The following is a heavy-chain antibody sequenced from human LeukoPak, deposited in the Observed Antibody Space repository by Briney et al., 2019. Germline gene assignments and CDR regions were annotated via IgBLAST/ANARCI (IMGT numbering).Heavy chain of an antibody. CDR2: IRDDGSDE. V-gene: IGHV3-30*02. D-gene: IGHD5-12*01. CDR3: AKGASGYDKVVDY. CDR1: GFTFSSYG. Sequence: GGSLRLSRASCGFTFSSYGMLWVRQSPGKGREWGAFIRDDGSDEYYEDAVKGRFIISRANSKNTLYLQMNSLRAEDTAVYYCAKGASGYDKVVDYWGQGNLVTVSS. J-gene: IGHJ4*02.